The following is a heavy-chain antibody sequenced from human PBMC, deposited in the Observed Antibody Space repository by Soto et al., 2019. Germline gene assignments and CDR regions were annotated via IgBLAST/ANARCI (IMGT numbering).Heavy chain of an antibody. CDR3: ARRITTAGLFDY. CDR1: GGSIRSGGYY. D-gene: IGHD6-13*01. Sequence: QVQLQESGPGLVKPSQTLSLTCTVSGGSIRSGGYYWSWIRQHPGKGLEWIGYISYSGTTSYNPSLESRVTISADTSKNQFSLKLISVTAADTAVYYCARRITTAGLFDYWGQGTLVTVSS. CDR2: ISYSGTT. J-gene: IGHJ4*02. V-gene: IGHV4-31*03.